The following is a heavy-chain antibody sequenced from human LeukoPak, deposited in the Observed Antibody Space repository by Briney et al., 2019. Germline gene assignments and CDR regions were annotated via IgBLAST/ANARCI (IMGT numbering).Heavy chain of an antibody. CDR1: GYTFTGYY. CDR3: ARSDGGYDLYGVDV. CDR2: INPNSGGT. J-gene: IGHJ6*02. D-gene: IGHD5-12*01. V-gene: IGHV1-2*02. Sequence: ASVKVSCKASGYTFTGYYMHWVRQAPGQGLEWMGWINPNSGGTNYAQKFQGRVTMTRDTSISTAYMELSRLRSDDTAVYYCARSDGGYDLYGVDVWGQGTTVTVSS.